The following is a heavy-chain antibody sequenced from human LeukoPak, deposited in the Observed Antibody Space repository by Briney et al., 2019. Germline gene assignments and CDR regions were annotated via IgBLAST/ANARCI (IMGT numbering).Heavy chain of an antibody. CDR1: GFTFSSYA. CDR3: TREKDFGVVAMDV. CDR2: ISGSGGST. D-gene: IGHD3-3*01. V-gene: IGHV3-23*01. Sequence: GGSLRLSCAASGFTFSSYAMSWVRQAPGKGLEWVSAISGSGGSTYYADSVKGRFTISRDNSKNTLYLQMNSLRAEDTAVYYCTREKDFGVVAMDVWGKGTTVTVSS. J-gene: IGHJ6*03.